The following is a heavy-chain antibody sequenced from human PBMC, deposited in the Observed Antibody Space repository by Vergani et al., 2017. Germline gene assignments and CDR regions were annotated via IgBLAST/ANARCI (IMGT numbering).Heavy chain of an antibody. D-gene: IGHD2-2*01. CDR2: INPNSGGT. J-gene: IGHJ4*02. Sequence: QVQLVQSGAEVKKPGASVKVSCKASGYTFTGYYMHWVRQAPGQGLEWMGWINPNSGGTNYAQKFQGRVTMTRDTSISTAYMELIRLRSDDTAVYYCARSPYCSSTSCYASDFDYWGQGTLVTVSS. CDR3: ARSPYCSSTSCYASDFDY. V-gene: IGHV1-2*02. CDR1: GYTFTGYY.